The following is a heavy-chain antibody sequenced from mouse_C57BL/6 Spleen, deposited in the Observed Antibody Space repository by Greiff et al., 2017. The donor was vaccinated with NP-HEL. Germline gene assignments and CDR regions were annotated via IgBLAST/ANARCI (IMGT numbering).Heavy chain of an antibody. D-gene: IGHD1-1*01. CDR3: ARSLYYGSSYWFAY. CDR2: IYPGDGDT. CDR1: GYAFSSSW. Sequence: QVQLQQSGPELVKPGASVKISCKASGYAFSSSWMNWVKQRPGKGLEWIGRIYPGDGDTNYNGKFKGKATLTADKSSSTAYRQPSSLTSEDSAVYFCARSLYYGSSYWFAYWGQGTLVTVSA. V-gene: IGHV1-82*01. J-gene: IGHJ3*01.